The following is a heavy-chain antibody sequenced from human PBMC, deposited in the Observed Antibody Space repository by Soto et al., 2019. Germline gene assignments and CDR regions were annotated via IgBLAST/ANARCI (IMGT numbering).Heavy chain of an antibody. CDR2: IYYSGSS. CDR3: ARDQGGPFDY. J-gene: IGHJ4*02. V-gene: IGHV4-59*01. D-gene: IGHD2-15*01. Sequence: QVQLQESGPGLVKPSETLSLTCTVSGVSFSTYYWSWIRQAPGKGLEWIGYIYYSGSSNYNPSLKSRVTMSVDTSKKQLSLKLSSVTAADTAVYYFARDQGGPFDYWGQGTLVTVSS. CDR1: GVSFSTYY.